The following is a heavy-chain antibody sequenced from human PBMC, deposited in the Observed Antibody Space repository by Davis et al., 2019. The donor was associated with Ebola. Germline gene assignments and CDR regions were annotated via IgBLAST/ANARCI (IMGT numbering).Heavy chain of an antibody. D-gene: IGHD2-2*01. Sequence: SCTVSGGSISSSSYYWGWIRQPPGKGLEWIGTFYYSGSIYYNPSLKSRVTISADTSKDQFSLKLSSVTAADTAVYYCARTRLYCSSTSCYLYYYYGMDVWGQGTTVTVSS. CDR1: GGSISSSSYY. CDR3: ARTRLYCSSTSCYLYYYYGMDV. J-gene: IGHJ6*02. CDR2: FYYSGSI. V-gene: IGHV4-39*07.